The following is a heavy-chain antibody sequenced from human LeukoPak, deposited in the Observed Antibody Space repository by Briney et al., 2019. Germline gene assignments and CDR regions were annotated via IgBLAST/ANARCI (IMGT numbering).Heavy chain of an antibody. Sequence: SETLSLTCTVSGASISSYYWSWIRQPAGRGLEWIGRIYINESPEYNASLKSRVTISIDTSKNQFSLKLSSVTAADTAVYYCARSRERDCSSGACYIDLQARWGQGTLVTVSS. CDR2: IYINESP. D-gene: IGHD2-2*01. CDR1: GASISSYY. CDR3: ARSRERDCSSGACYIDLQAR. V-gene: IGHV4-4*07. J-gene: IGHJ4*02.